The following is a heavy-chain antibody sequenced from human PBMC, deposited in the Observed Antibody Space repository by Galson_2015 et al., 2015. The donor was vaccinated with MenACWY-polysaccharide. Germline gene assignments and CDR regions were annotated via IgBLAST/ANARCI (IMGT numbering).Heavy chain of an antibody. Sequence: SETLSLTCAVSGYSISSGYFWGWIRQPPGKGLEWIASIFHSGTTYYNPSFKSRVTISVDTSKNQFSLKLSSVTAADTAVYYCARVEKYSGSFYILYWGQGTLVTVSS. CDR3: ARVEKYSGSFYILY. J-gene: IGHJ4*02. CDR1: GYSISSGYF. V-gene: IGHV4-38-2*01. D-gene: IGHD1-26*01. CDR2: IFHSGTT.